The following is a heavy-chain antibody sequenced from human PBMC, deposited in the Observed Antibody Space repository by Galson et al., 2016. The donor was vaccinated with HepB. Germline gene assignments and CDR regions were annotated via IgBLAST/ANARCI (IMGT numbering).Heavy chain of an antibody. D-gene: IGHD3-10*01. J-gene: IGHJ5*02. Sequence: SLRLSCAASAFTFSSYSMTWVRQAPGKGLEWVSSISGSGHSTYYADSVKGRFTISRDNSKNTLYLQMNSLRAEDTAVYYCAKDPQIYGSGSNWFDPWGQGTL. V-gene: IGHV3-23*01. CDR1: AFTFSSYS. CDR2: ISGSGHST. CDR3: AKDPQIYGSGSNWFDP.